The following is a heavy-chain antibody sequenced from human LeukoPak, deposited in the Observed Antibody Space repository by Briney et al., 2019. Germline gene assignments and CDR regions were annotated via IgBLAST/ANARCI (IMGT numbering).Heavy chain of an antibody. CDR3: ARVSYGGNYYYYYMDV. CDR2: INHSGST. J-gene: IGHJ6*03. D-gene: IGHD4-23*01. V-gene: IGHV4-34*01. CDR1: GGSFSGYY. Sequence: PSETLSLTCAVYGGSFSGYYWSWIRQPPGKGLEWIGEINHSGSTNYNPSLKSRVTISVDTSKNQFSLKLSSVTAADTAVYYCARVSYGGNYYYYYMDVWGKGTTVTVSS.